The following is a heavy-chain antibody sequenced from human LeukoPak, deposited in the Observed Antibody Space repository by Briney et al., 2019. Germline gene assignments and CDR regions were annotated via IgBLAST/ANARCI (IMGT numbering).Heavy chain of an antibody. J-gene: IGHJ4*02. V-gene: IGHV5-51*01. CDR2: IYPGDSET. Sequence: GESLKISCKGSGNTFTNSWIGWVRQLPGKGLEWMGIIYPGDSETRYRPSFQGPITMSVDKSSSTAYLQWATRKASDTAIYFCARLSTRLLDHWGQGTRVTVSS. CDR3: ARLSTRLLDH. D-gene: IGHD3-3*01. CDR1: GNTFTNSW.